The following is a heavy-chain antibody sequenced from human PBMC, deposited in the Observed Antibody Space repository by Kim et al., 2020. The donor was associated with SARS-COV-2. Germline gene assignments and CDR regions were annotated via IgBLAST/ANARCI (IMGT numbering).Heavy chain of an antibody. J-gene: IGHJ4*01. CDR1: GFMFNNYD. V-gene: IGHV3-30*18. CDR2: ISNNGSRE. Sequence: GGSLRLSCGASGFMFNNYDMHWVRQAPGKGLEWVAGISNNGSREYYGDSVMGRFIISRDNSKNTMFLHMNGLTAEDTAMYYCAKDGYDFWSDYYRNFDS. D-gene: IGHD3-3*01. CDR3: AKDGYDFWSDYYRNFDS.